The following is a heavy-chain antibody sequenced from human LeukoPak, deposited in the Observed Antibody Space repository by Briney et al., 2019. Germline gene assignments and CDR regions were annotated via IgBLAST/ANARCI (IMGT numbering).Heavy chain of an antibody. D-gene: IGHD2-8*02. CDR2: IRADGIST. J-gene: IGHJ6*02. V-gene: IGHV3-43*02. CDR3: AKEEGRTASLKDYYYYGMDV. Sequence: PGGSLRLSCAASGFTFDDYAMHWVRQTPGRGLEWVSLIRADGISTYYADSVKGRFTISRDNSKNSLYLQMNSLRTEDTAFYYCAKEEGRTASLKDYYYYGMDVWGQGATVTVSS. CDR1: GFTFDDYA.